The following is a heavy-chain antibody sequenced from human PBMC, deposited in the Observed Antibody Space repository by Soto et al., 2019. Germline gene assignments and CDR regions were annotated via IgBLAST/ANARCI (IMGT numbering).Heavy chain of an antibody. J-gene: IGHJ5*02. Sequence: GASVKVSCKASGGTFSSYAISWVRQAPGQGLEWMGGIIPIFGTANYAQKVQGRVTITADESTKTAYIELSSLRSEDTAVYYCARDGETGTTNWFDPWGQGTLVTVSS. CDR2: IIPIFGTA. D-gene: IGHD1-7*01. V-gene: IGHV1-69*13. CDR1: GGTFSSYA. CDR3: ARDGETGTTNWFDP.